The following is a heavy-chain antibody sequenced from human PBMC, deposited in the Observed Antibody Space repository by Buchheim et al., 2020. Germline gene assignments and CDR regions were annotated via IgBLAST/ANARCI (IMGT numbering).Heavy chain of an antibody. CDR2: IYPRDVST. CDR1: GYTFTSNY. J-gene: IGHJ4*02. CDR3: ARDAEGFDY. Sequence: QVQMVQSGAEVKKPGASVKASCKASGYTFTSNYIHWVRQAPGQGLEWVGMIYPRDVSTIYPQKFQGRVTLTSDTSTNTVYMELSSLTSEDTAIYYCARDAEGFDYWGQGTL. V-gene: IGHV1-46*01.